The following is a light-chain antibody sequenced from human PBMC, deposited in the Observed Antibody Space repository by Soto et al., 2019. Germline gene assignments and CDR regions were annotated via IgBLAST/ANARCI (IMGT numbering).Light chain of an antibody. CDR3: CSYAGSYTWL. Sequence: QSVLTQPRSVSGSPGQSVTISCTGTSSDVGGYNYVSWYQQHPGKAPKLMIYDVSNRPSGIPDRFSGSKSGNTASLTISGLQAEDEADYYCCSYAGSYTWLFGGGTQLTVL. J-gene: IGLJ3*02. CDR2: DVS. V-gene: IGLV2-11*01. CDR1: SSDVGGYNY.